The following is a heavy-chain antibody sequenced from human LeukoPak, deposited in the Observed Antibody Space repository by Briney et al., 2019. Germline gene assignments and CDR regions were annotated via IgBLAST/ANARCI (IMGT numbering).Heavy chain of an antibody. CDR3: ARDAVPAGIGSSSGRRFDY. CDR2: INPNSGGT. CDR1: GYTFTGYY. D-gene: IGHD6-6*01. J-gene: IGHJ4*02. V-gene: IGHV1-2*02. Sequence: WASVKVSCKASGYTFTGYYMHWVRQAPGQGLEWMGWINPNSGGTNYAQKFQGRVTMTRDTSISTAYMELSRLRSDDTAVYYCARDAVPAGIGSSSGRRFDYWGQGTLVTVSS.